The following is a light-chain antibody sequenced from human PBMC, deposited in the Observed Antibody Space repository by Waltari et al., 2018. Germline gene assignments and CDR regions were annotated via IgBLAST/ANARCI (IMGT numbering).Light chain of an antibody. Sequence: QSVLTQPPSASGTPGQTVTISCSGSDSNIGSNTVNWYQQLPGTAPKLLIFNNNPRPSGVPDRFSGSKSGTSASLAISGLQSEDEADYYCAAWDDSLNARFGGGTKLTVL. CDR3: AAWDDSLNAR. V-gene: IGLV1-44*01. CDR2: NNN. J-gene: IGLJ2*01. CDR1: DSNIGSNT.